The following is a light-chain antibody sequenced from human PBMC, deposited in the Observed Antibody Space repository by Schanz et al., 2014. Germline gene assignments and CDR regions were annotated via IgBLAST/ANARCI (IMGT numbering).Light chain of an antibody. CDR2: DNT. CDR3: QTWDTNLSAGV. Sequence: QSVLTQPPSVSAAPGQKVTISCSGSSSNIGNNYVSWYQQYPGTAPKLLIYDNTERPSGIPDRFSGSKSGTSATLGITGLQTGDEADYYCQTWDTNLSAGVFGGGTKLTVL. J-gene: IGLJ3*02. V-gene: IGLV1-51*01. CDR1: SSNIGNNY.